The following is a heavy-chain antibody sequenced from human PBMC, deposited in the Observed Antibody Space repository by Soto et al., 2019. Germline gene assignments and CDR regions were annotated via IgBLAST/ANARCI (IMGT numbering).Heavy chain of an antibody. V-gene: IGHV4-59*01. J-gene: IGHJ6*02. Sequence: SETLSLTCTVSGGSISSDFWSWIRQPPGKGLEWIGYIFYTGTTKYNPSLKSRVTISVDTSKNQFSLNLSSVSAADTAVYYCARGSNFLYYYGMDVWGQGTTVTVSS. CDR2: IFYTGTT. CDR3: ARGSNFLYYYGMDV. CDR1: GGSISSDF.